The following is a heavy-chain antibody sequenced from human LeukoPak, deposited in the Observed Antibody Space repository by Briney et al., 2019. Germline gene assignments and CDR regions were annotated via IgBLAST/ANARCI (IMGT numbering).Heavy chain of an antibody. J-gene: IGHJ4*02. CDR2: IYSGGST. CDR1: GFTFRSYA. D-gene: IGHD3-22*01. V-gene: IGHV3-66*01. Sequence: GGSLRLSCAAPGFTFRSYAMHWVRQAPGKGLEWVSVIYSGGSTYNADSVKGRFTISRDNSKNTLYLQMNSLRAEDTAVYYCARDSSGYEGPLDYWGQGTLVTVSS. CDR3: ARDSSGYEGPLDY.